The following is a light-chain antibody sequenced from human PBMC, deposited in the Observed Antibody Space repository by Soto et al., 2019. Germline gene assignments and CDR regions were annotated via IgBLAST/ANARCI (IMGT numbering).Light chain of an antibody. CDR3: QQYEAYPLT. V-gene: IGKV1-5*03. CDR2: NAS. CDR1: QSISSW. Sequence: DIQLTQSPSTLSASVGDRATITCRASQSISSWFAWYQQKPGKAPKLLVYNASSLESGVPSRFSGSGSGTEFTLTISTLQPDDFATYYCQQYEAYPLTFGEGTKVEIK. J-gene: IGKJ4*01.